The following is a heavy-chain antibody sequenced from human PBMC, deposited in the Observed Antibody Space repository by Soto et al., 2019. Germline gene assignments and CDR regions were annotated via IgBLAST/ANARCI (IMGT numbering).Heavy chain of an antibody. J-gene: IGHJ4*02. V-gene: IGHV1-69*01. D-gene: IGHD5-18*01. CDR3: ARSKGHTWIQLWQFAY. CDR2: IIPIFGTA. Sequence: QVQLVQSGAEVKKPGSSVKVSCKASGGTFSSYAISWVRQAPGQGLEWMGGIIPIFGTANYAQKFQGRVTITADESTSTAYMELSSLRSEDTAVYYCARSKGHTWIQLWQFAYWGQGTLVTVSS. CDR1: GGTFSSYA.